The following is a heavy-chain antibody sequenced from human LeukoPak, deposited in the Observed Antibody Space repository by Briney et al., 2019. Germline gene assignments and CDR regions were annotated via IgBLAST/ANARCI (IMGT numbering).Heavy chain of an antibody. D-gene: IGHD2-2*01. V-gene: IGHV3-23*01. CDR3: AKKTSYHFDY. J-gene: IGHJ4*02. Sequence: GGSLRLSWAASGFTFSSYDMSWVRQAPGKGVEWVSGISDSGGSTYYGDSVKGRFTISRDNSKNTLYLQMNSLRAEDTAIYYCAKKTSYHFDYWGQGTLVTVSS. CDR1: GFTFSSYD. CDR2: ISDSGGST.